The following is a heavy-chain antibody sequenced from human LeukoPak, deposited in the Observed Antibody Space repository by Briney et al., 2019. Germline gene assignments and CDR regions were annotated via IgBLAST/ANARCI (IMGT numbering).Heavy chain of an antibody. CDR3: ARWGNSTAIDY. J-gene: IGHJ4*02. V-gene: IGHV3-74*01. CDR1: GFTFSNYW. D-gene: IGHD6-13*01. CDR2: INSDGINT. Sequence: GGSLRLSCAASGFTFSNYWMHWVRQAPGKGLVWVSRINSDGINTSYADSVKGRFTISRDNAKNSLYLQMNSLRAEDTAVYYCARWGNSTAIDYWGQGTLVTVSS.